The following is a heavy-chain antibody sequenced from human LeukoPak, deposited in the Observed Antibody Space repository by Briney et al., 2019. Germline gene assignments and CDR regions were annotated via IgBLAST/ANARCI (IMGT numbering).Heavy chain of an antibody. J-gene: IGHJ4*02. CDR2: IYYSGST. CDR1: GGSISSSSYY. D-gene: IGHD6-19*01. CDR3: ASVKVSEVQWLDRFDY. V-gene: IGHV4-39*01. Sequence: PSETLSLTCTVSGGSISSSSYYWGWIRQPPGKGLEWIGRIYYSGSTYYNPSLKSRVTISVDTSKNQFSLKLSSVTAADTAVYYCASVKVSEVQWLDRFDYWGQGTLVTVSS.